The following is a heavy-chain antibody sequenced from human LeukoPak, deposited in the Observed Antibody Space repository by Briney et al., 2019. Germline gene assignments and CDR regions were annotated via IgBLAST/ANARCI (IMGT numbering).Heavy chain of an antibody. CDR1: GFTFSSYN. V-gene: IGHV3-74*01. D-gene: IGHD3-3*02. CDR3: AREILAPSKTHDY. CDR2: INDDGSAT. J-gene: IGHJ4*02. Sequence: GGSLRLSCAASGFTFSSYNMNWVRQAPGKGLVWVSRINDDGSATFYADSVKGRFTISRDNAKNTLFLQMSSLRAEDTAVYFCAREILAPSKTHDYWGQGTLVTVSS.